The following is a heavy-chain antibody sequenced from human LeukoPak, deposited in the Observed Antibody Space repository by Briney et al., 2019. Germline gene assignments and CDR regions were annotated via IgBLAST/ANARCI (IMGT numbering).Heavy chain of an antibody. CDR2: IKEDGSEK. V-gene: IGHV3-7*04. CDR1: GFTFSTYW. D-gene: IGHD2-21*02. Sequence: GGSLRLSCAASGFTFSTYWISWVRQAPGKGLEWVANIKEDGSEKDYADTVKGRFTISRDNAEKSLYLQMNTLRAEDTAVYYWARDRSDGFFDHWGQGTLVTVSS. J-gene: IGHJ4*02. CDR3: ARDRSDGFFDH.